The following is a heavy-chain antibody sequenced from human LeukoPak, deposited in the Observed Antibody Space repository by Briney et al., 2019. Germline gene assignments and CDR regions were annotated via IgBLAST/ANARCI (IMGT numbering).Heavy chain of an antibody. D-gene: IGHD3-22*01. CDR2: IYTSGST. V-gene: IGHV4-4*07. J-gene: IGHJ4*02. CDR3: AREIGDYYDSSGYRTYYFDY. CDR1: GDSISSYY. Sequence: SETLSLTCTVSGDSISSYYWSWIRQPPGKGLEWIGRIYTSGSTNYNPSLKSRVTISVDTSKNQISLKLSSVTAPDTAVYYCAREIGDYYDSSGYRTYYFDYWGQGTLVTV.